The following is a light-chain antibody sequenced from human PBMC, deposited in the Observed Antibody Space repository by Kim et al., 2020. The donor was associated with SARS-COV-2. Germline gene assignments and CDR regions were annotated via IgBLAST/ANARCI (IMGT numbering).Light chain of an antibody. V-gene: IGLV6-57*03. CDR1: SGSIASKY. CDR2: ENN. CDR3: QSYDVSTEV. Sequence: GKPVTISCTRSSGSIASKYVQWYQQRPGSAPTTVIYENNQRPSGVPDRFSGSIDTSSNSASLTISGLETEDAADYYCQSYDVSTEVFGGGTQLTVL. J-gene: IGLJ3*02.